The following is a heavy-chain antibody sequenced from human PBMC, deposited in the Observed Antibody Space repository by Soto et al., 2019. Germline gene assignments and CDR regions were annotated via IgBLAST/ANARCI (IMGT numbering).Heavy chain of an antibody. D-gene: IGHD4-17*01. Sequence: QVQLQESGPGLVKPSQTLSLTCTVSGGSISSGAYYWSWIRQHPGKGLQWIGYIYYNGSTYYNPSPKNRVTISVDTSKNQFSLKLYSVTAADTAVYYCAREGDYGDYGSDYWGQGTLGTVSS. CDR1: GGSISSGAYY. CDR2: IYYNGST. V-gene: IGHV4-31*03. J-gene: IGHJ4*02. CDR3: AREGDYGDYGSDY.